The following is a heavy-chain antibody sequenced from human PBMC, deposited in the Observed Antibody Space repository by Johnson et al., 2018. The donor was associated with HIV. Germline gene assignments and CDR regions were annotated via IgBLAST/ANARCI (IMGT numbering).Heavy chain of an antibody. Sequence: VQLVESGAGLVQPGGSLRLSCAASGFTVSSNYMSWVRQAPGQGLEWVSVSYSGGRTYYANSVKGSFTISRDNSKNTLYLQMTSLRADEPAVYYCAKDLEEGQQWLIGAFDIWGQGTMVTVSS. J-gene: IGHJ3*02. D-gene: IGHD6-19*01. CDR1: GFTVSSNY. CDR2: SYSGGRT. CDR3: AKDLEEGQQWLIGAFDI. V-gene: IGHV3-66*01.